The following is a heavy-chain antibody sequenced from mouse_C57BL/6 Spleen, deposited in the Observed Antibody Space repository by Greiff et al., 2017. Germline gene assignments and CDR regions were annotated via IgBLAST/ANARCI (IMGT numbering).Heavy chain of an antibody. D-gene: IGHD2-4*01. J-gene: IGHJ2*01. V-gene: IGHV1-64*01. CDR1: GYTFTSYW. Sequence: QVQLQQPGAELVKPGASVKLSCKASGYTFTSYWMHWVKQRPGQGLEWIGMIHPNSGSTNYNEKFKSKATLTVDKSSSTAYMQLSSLTSEDSAVYYCARGGDTMITTRYYFDYWGQGTTLTVSS. CDR3: ARGGDTMITTRYYFDY. CDR2: IHPNSGST.